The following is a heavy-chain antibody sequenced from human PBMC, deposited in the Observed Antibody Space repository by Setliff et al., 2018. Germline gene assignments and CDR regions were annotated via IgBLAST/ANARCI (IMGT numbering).Heavy chain of an antibody. V-gene: IGHV3-33*01. Sequence: GGSLRLSCAASGFTFDSYGMHWVRQAPGKGLEWVAVIWYDGSDQAYADSVKGRFTISRDNSKNTLYLQMNSLRAEDTAVYYCARGNYDILTGSSMDVWGKGTTVTVSS. J-gene: IGHJ6*03. D-gene: IGHD3-9*01. CDR3: ARGNYDILTGSSMDV. CDR1: GFTFDSYG. CDR2: IWYDGSDQ.